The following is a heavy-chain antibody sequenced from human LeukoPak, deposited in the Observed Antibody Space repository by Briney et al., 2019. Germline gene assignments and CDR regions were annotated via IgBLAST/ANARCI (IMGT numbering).Heavy chain of an antibody. Sequence: ASVKVSCKASGYTFTSCGISWVRQAPGQGLEWMGWISAYNGNTNYAQKLQGRVTMTTDTSTSTAYMELRSLRSDDTAVYYCARDRTNNYDYVWGSYRNHDAFDIWGQGTMVTVSS. CDR3: ARDRTNNYDYVWGSYRNHDAFDI. D-gene: IGHD3-16*02. CDR2: ISAYNGNT. CDR1: GYTFTSCG. J-gene: IGHJ3*02. V-gene: IGHV1-18*01.